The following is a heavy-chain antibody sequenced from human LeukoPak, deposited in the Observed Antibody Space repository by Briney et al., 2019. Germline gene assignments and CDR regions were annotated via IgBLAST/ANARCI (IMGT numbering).Heavy chain of an antibody. CDR1: GLTFSSYA. J-gene: IGHJ5*02. CDR3: AKGGGITMIVVVIEDWFDP. CDR2: FSGGGGIT. D-gene: IGHD3-22*01. V-gene: IGHV3-23*01. Sequence: GGALILCCAASGLTFSSYARSWGRLAPGRGVGWVSAFSGGGGITYYAASVRGGFTTPRDNSKNPLHLQMNSLRAEDTAVYYCAKGGGITMIVVVIEDWFDPWGQGTLVTVSS.